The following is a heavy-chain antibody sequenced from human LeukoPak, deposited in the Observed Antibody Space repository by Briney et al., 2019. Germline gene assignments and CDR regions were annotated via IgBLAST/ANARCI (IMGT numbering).Heavy chain of an antibody. CDR3: ARGPYSYDSSGAFDI. Sequence: PSETLSLTCTVSGGSISSSNYYWAWIRQPPGKGLEWIANIFYTGSTYYNPSLKSRVTISVDTSKNQFSLKLSSVTAADTAVYFCARGPYSYDSSGAFDIWGQGTMVTVSS. D-gene: IGHD3-22*01. CDR1: GGSISSSNYY. CDR2: IFYTGST. J-gene: IGHJ3*02. V-gene: IGHV4-39*01.